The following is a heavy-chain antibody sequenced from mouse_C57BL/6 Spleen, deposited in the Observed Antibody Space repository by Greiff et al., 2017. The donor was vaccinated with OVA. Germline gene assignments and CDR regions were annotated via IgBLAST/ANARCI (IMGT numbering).Heavy chain of an antibody. D-gene: IGHD1-1*01. CDR2: IHPSDSDT. Sequence: QVQLQQPGADLVKPGASVKLSCKASGFTFTSYWMHWVQQRPGQGLEWMGRIHPSDSDTNYNQKFKGKATLTVDKSSSTASMQLSSLTSEDSSVYYCSIGGFITTVVATVDDWGQGTTLTVSS. V-gene: IGHV1-74*01. J-gene: IGHJ2*01. CDR1: GFTFTSYW. CDR3: SIGGFITTVVATVDD.